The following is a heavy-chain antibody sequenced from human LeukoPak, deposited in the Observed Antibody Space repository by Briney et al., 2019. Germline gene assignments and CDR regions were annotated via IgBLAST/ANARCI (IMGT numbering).Heavy chain of an antibody. J-gene: IGHJ4*02. Sequence: ASVKVSCKASGYTFTGYYMHWVRQAPGQGLEWMGRINPNSGGTNYAQKFQGRVTMTRDTSISTAYMELSRLRSDDTAVYYCASLGGITETTWAWEFDYWGQGTLVTVSS. CDR2: INPNSGGT. CDR1: GYTFTGYY. D-gene: IGHD1-7*01. V-gene: IGHV1-2*06. CDR3: ASLGGITETTWAWEFDY.